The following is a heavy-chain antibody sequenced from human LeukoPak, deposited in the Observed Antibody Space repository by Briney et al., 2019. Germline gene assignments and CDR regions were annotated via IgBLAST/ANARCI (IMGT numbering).Heavy chain of an antibody. J-gene: IGHJ4*02. CDR3: ARARYCSSTSCVALDY. Sequence: PSETLSLTCTVSGGSISSGDYYWSWIRQPPGKGLEWIGYIYYSGSTYYNPSLKSRVTISVDTSKNQSSLKLSSVTAADTAVYYCARARYCSSTSCVALDYWGQGTLVTVSS. D-gene: IGHD2-2*01. CDR1: GGSISSGDYY. CDR2: IYYSGST. V-gene: IGHV4-30-4*08.